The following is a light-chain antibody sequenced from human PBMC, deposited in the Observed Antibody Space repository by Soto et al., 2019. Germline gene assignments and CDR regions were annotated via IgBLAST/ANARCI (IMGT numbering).Light chain of an antibody. Sequence: DIVMAQSPDSLAVSLGERATINCKSSQRVINTFYNQNYLTWYQHKPGQPPKVLIYWASTRESGVPDRFSGSGSGTNFTLTINSLQAEDVAVYYCQQFHSTPYTFGQGTKLEIK. CDR2: WAS. J-gene: IGKJ2*01. V-gene: IGKV4-1*01. CDR1: QRVINTFYNQNY. CDR3: QQFHSTPYT.